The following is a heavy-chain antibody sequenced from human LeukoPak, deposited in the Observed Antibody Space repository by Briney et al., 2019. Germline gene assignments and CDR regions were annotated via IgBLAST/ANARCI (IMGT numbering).Heavy chain of an antibody. J-gene: IGHJ5*02. CDR2: IIPIFGTA. V-gene: IGHV1-69*13. D-gene: IGHD6-19*01. Sequence: GASVKVSCKASGGTFSTYATSWVRQAPGQGLEWMGGIIPIFGTANYAQKFQGRVTITADESTSTAYMELSSLRSEDTAVYYCARKVGSGWYLELHNWFDPWGQGTLVTVSS. CDR3: ARKVGSGWYLELHNWFDP. CDR1: GGTFSTYA.